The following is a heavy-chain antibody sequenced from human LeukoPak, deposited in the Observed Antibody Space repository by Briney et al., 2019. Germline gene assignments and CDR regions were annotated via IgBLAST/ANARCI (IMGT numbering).Heavy chain of an antibody. CDR2: IVPIFGTA. CDR1: GGTFSSYA. D-gene: IGHD2-15*01. J-gene: IGHJ5*01. CDR3: AGLGYCSGGSCYSPDS. V-gene: IGHV1-69*13. Sequence: SVKVSCKASGGTFSSYAISWVRQAPGQGLEWMGGIVPIFGTANYAQKFQGRVTITADESTSTAYMELSSLRSEDTAVYYCAGLGYCSGGSCYSPDSWGQGTLVTVSS.